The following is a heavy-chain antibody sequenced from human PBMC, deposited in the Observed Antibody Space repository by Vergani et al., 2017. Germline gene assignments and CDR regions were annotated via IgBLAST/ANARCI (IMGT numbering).Heavy chain of an antibody. Sequence: QVQLVESGGGVVQPGRSLRLSCAASGFTFSSYGMHWVRQAPGKGLEWVEVISYDGSNKKYVDSVKGRFTISRDNSKNTLYLQKNSLRTEDTAVYYCAKEPYYCSSTRCAHYYYYYMDVWGKXP. CDR3: AKEPYYCSSTRCAHYYYYYMDV. V-gene: IGHV3-30*18. D-gene: IGHD2-2*01. J-gene: IGHJ6*03. CDR1: GFTFSSYG. CDR2: ISYDGSNK.